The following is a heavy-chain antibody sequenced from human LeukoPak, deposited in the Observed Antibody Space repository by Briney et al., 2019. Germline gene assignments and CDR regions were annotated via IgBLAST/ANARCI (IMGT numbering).Heavy chain of an antibody. CDR2: IYYSGST. Sequence: SETLSLTCTVSGGSISSHYWSWIRQPPGKGLEWIGYIYYSGSTNYNPSLKSRVTISVDTSKNQFSLKLSSVTAADTAVYYCARCYDYWSFDYWGQGTLVTVSS. D-gene: IGHD5-12*01. V-gene: IGHV4-59*11. CDR3: ARCYDYWSFDY. J-gene: IGHJ4*02. CDR1: GGSISSHY.